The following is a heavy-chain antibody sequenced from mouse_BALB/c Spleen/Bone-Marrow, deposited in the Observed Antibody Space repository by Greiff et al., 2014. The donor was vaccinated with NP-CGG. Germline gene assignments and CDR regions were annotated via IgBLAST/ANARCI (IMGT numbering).Heavy chain of an antibody. CDR2: IDPANGNT. CDR1: GFDIKDTY. Sequence: VQLQQSGAELVKPGASVKLSYTASGFDIKDTYIHWVEQRPEQGLEWIGGIDPANGNTKYDPKFQGKATITADTSSNTAYLQLSSLTSEDTAVYYCARDYGRTAWFAYWGQGTLVTVSA. D-gene: IGHD1-1*01. J-gene: IGHJ3*01. V-gene: IGHV14-3*02. CDR3: ARDYGRTAWFAY.